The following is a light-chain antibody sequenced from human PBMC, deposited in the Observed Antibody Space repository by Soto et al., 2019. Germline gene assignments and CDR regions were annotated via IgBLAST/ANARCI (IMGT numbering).Light chain of an antibody. J-gene: IGLJ1*01. CDR3: SSYTSSSTLGGV. Sequence: QSVLTQPASVSGSPGQSITISCTGTSSDVGGYNYVSWYQQHPGKAPKLMIYDVSNRPSGVSNRFSGYKSGNTASLTISWLQAEDEADYYCSSYTSSSTLGGVFGTGTKVTVL. CDR2: DVS. CDR1: SSDVGGYNY. V-gene: IGLV2-14*01.